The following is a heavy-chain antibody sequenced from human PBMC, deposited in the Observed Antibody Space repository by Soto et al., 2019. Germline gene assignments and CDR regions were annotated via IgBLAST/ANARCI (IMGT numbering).Heavy chain of an antibody. CDR2: IYYSGST. D-gene: IGHD4-17*01. CDR3: ARDRGDYEDYYYGMDV. Sequence: SETLSLTCTVSGGSISNGDYYWSWIRQPPGKGLEWIGYIYYSGSTYYNPSLKSRVTISVDTSKNQFSLKLSSVTAADTTVYYCARDRGDYEDYYYGMDVWGQGTTVTVSS. CDR1: GGSISNGDYY. V-gene: IGHV4-30-4*01. J-gene: IGHJ6*02.